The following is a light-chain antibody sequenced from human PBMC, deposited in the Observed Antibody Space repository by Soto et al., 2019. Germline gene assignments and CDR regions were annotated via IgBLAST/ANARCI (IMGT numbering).Light chain of an antibody. J-gene: IGKJ5*01. V-gene: IGKV3-15*01. Sequence: EIVLTQSPATLSLSPGERATLSCRASQSVSTDLAWYQQKPGQAPRLLIRGASTRATGIPARFSGSGSGTDFTLSISSLQSEDFAVYYCQHYKNWPITFGQGTRLEIK. CDR3: QHYKNWPIT. CDR2: GAS. CDR1: QSVSTD.